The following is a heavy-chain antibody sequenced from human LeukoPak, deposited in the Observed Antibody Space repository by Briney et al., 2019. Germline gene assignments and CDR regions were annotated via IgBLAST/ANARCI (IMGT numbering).Heavy chain of an antibody. V-gene: IGHV4-4*02. CDR3: ARDRPFNPRIAAAGNLPTGFDY. CDR1: GGSISSSNW. D-gene: IGHD6-13*01. CDR2: IYHSGST. J-gene: IGHJ4*02. Sequence: SETLSLTCAVSGGSISSSNWWSWVRQPPGKGVEWIGEIYHSGSTNYNPSLKSRVTISVDQSTTLFSLNLSSVPAADTSVYYCARDRPFNPRIAAAGNLPTGFDYWGQGTLVTVSS.